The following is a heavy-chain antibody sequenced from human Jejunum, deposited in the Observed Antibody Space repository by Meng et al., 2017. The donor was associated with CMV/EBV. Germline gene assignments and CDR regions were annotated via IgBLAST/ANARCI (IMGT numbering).Heavy chain of an antibody. Sequence: FTFSSYSMNGVRQAPGKGLEWVSSISRTVGLTYYAGSVKGRFTISRDNGKSSVFLQMDSLRVEDTAVYYCARDPDYSTDWYGGGDFWGQGVLVTVSS. V-gene: IGHV3-21*06. J-gene: IGHJ4*02. CDR3: ARDPDYSTDWYGGGDF. CDR1: FTFSSYS. CDR2: ISRTVGLT. D-gene: IGHD4-11*01.